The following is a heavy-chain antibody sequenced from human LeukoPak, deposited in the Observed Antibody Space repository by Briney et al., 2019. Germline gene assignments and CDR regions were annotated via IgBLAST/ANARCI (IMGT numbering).Heavy chain of an antibody. Sequence: GGSLRLSCAASGFTFSSYAMSWVRQAPGKGLEWVSAISGSGGSTYYADSVKGRFTISRDNSKNTLYLQMNSLRAEDTAVHYCAKDIGYGDYGGFDYWGQGTLVTVSS. CDR1: GFTFSSYA. CDR2: ISGSGGST. J-gene: IGHJ4*02. CDR3: AKDIGYGDYGGFDY. V-gene: IGHV3-23*01. D-gene: IGHD4-17*01.